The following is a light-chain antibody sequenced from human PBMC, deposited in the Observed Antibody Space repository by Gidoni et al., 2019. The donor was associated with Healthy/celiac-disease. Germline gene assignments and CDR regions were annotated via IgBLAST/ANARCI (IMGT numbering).Light chain of an antibody. CDR1: QSISIY. CDR3: QQSYSTPRT. J-gene: IGKJ2*01. Sequence: DIQMTQSPSSLSVSVGDRVTITCRASQSISIYLNWYQQQPGKAPKLLIYASSSLQIGGPSRFSGRGSVTDFTLTISSLQPEDVATYYCQQSYSTPRTFGQGTKLEIK. V-gene: IGKV1-39*01. CDR2: ASS.